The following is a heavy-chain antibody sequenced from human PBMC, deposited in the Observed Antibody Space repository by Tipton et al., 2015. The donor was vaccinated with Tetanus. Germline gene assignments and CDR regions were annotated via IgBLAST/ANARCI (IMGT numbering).Heavy chain of an antibody. CDR1: GFNFSTYT. CDR2: ISHSGSS. J-gene: IGHJ4*02. D-gene: IGHD3-16*01. CDR3: ARGLIDDFLGSRIYFDS. V-gene: IGHV4-34*01. Sequence: LRLSCVGSGFNFSTYTMNWVRQAPGKGLEWIGEISHSGSSSYSPSLKSRVTISVDTSKNQFSLRLRSVAAADTAVYYCARGLIDDFLGSRIYFDSWGPGTLVTVSS.